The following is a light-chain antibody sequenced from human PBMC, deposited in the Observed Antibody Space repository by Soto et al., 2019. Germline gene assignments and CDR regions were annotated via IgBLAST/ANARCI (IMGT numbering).Light chain of an antibody. V-gene: IGKV3D-15*01. CDR3: QQYHDWPT. J-gene: IGKJ1*01. CDR2: GIS. CDR1: QGAASS. Sequence: IVMTQSPATLSVSPGETATLSCRASQGAASSLAWYQQMPGQAPRLLIFGISVRATGIPARFSGSGSGTEFSLTISSLQSEDSAVYYCQQYHDWPTFGQGTKVDIK.